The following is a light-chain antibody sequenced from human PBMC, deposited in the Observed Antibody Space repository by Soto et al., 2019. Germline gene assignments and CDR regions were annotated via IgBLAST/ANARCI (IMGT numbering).Light chain of an antibody. V-gene: IGLV1-40*01. CDR1: ISNIGAGYD. CDR3: QSYDSSLSGSGVV. CDR2: GNS. J-gene: IGLJ2*01. Sequence: QSVLTQPPSVSGAPGQRVTISCTGSISNIGAGYDVHWYQQLPGTAPKLLIYGNSNRPSGVPDRFSGSKSGTSASLAITGLQAEDEADYYCQSYDSSLSGSGVVFGGGTKLTVL.